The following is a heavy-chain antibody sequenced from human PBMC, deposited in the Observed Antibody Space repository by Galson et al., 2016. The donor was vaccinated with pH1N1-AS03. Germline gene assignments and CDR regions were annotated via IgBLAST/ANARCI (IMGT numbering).Heavy chain of an antibody. D-gene: IGHD2-2*01. CDR2: IDSSGSHI. V-gene: IGHV3-21*06. Sequence: SLRLSCAASGFIFSNIGMNWVRQVPGKGPEWVSSIDSSGSHIYYAHSLKGRFTVSRDNAKNSLFLQMNSLIADEDTAVYYCVTDGTFGSTGEHWGQGTLVTVSS. J-gene: IGHJ4*02. CDR1: GFIFSNIG. CDR3: VTDGTFGSTGEH.